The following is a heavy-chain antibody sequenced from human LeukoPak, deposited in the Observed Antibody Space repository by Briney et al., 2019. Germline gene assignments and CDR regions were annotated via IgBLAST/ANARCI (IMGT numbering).Heavy chain of an antibody. Sequence: GESLKISCKGSGYSFTSYWIGWVRQMPGKGLEWMGIIYPGDSDTRYSPSFQGQVTISADKSISTAYLQWSSLKASGTAMYYCARPSWDGYNFYYGMDVWGQGTTVTVSS. CDR2: IYPGDSDT. D-gene: IGHD5-24*01. V-gene: IGHV5-51*01. J-gene: IGHJ6*02. CDR1: GYSFTSYW. CDR3: ARPSWDGYNFYYGMDV.